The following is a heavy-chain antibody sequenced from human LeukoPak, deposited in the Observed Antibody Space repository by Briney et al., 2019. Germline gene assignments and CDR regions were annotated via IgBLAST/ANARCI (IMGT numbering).Heavy chain of an antibody. CDR2: ISYDGSNK. Sequence: GGSLRLSCAASGFTLSSYAMHWVRQAPGNGLVWVAVISYDGSNKYYADSVKGRFTISRDNSKNTLYLQMNSLRAEDTAVYYCARAGSSGWAFDYWGQGTLVTVSS. CDR3: ARAGSSGWAFDY. J-gene: IGHJ4*02. D-gene: IGHD6-19*01. V-gene: IGHV3-30-3*01. CDR1: GFTLSSYA.